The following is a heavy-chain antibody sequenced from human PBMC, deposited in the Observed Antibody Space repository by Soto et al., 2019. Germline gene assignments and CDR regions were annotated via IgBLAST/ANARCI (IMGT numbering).Heavy chain of an antibody. CDR1: GGSFSGYY. J-gene: IGHJ4*02. D-gene: IGHD4-17*01. Sequence: QVQLQQWGAGLLKPSETLSLTCAVYGGSFSGYYWSWIRQPPGKGLEWIGEINHSGSTNYNPSLKSRVTISVDTSKNQFSLKLSSVTAADTAVYYCARGRGLNYGGNPGDYWGQGTLVIVSS. CDR2: INHSGST. CDR3: ARGRGLNYGGNPGDY. V-gene: IGHV4-34*01.